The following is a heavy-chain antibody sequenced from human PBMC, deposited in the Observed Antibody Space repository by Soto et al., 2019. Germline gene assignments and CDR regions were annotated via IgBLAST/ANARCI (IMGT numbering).Heavy chain of an antibody. CDR3: VREGRGSFDF. CDR2: IGGRGNSA. V-gene: IGHV3-23*01. Sequence: HPGGSLRLSCAASGFIFTHYAMNWVRQAPGKGLEWVSVIGGRGNSAYYADSVQDRFTISRDNSKNTLSLQMSSLTADDTAIYYCVREGRGSFDFWGRGTMVTVSS. CDR1: GFIFTHYA. J-gene: IGHJ3*01. D-gene: IGHD5-12*01.